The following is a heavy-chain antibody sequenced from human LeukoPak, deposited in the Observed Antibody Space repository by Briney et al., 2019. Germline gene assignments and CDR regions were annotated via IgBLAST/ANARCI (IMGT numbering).Heavy chain of an antibody. CDR1: GFTFDDYG. V-gene: IGHV3-20*04. J-gene: IGHJ4*02. D-gene: IGHD3-22*01. CDR2: INWNGGST. CDR3: ARERKHYYDSSGYWDY. Sequence: EGSLRLSCAASGFTFDDYGMSWVRQAPGKGLEWVSGINWNGGSTGYADSVKGRFTISRDNAKNSLYLQMNSLRAEDTALYYCARERKHYYDSSGYWDYWSQGTLVTVSS.